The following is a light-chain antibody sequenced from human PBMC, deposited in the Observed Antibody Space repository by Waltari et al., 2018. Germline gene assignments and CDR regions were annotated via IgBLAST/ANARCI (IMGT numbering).Light chain of an antibody. V-gene: IGLV1-44*01. CDR2: SNN. J-gene: IGLJ1*01. Sequence: QSVLTQPPSASGTPGQSVTISCSGSSSHVGSNYVNWYQQLPGTAPKLLIYSNNQRPSGVPDRFSGSKSGTSASLDISGLQAEDEADYYCAAWDDSLNGRSVFGSGTKVTVL. CDR3: AAWDDSLNGRSV. CDR1: SSHVGSNY.